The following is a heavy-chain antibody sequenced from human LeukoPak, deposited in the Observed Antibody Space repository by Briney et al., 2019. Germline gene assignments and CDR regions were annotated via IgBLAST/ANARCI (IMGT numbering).Heavy chain of an antibody. D-gene: IGHD2-15*01. CDR3: ATMGVVVATPLFRWYNWFDP. Sequence: ASVKVSCKVSEDTLTELSMHWVRQAPGKGLEWMGGFDPEDGETIYAQKFQGRVTMTEDTSTDTAYMKLSSLRSEDTAVYYCATMGVVVATPLFRWYNWFDPWGQGTLVTVSS. J-gene: IGHJ5*02. CDR2: FDPEDGET. CDR1: EDTLTELS. V-gene: IGHV1-24*01.